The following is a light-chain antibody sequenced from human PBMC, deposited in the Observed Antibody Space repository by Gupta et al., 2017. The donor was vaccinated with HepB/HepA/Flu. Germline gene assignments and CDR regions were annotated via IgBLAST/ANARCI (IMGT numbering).Light chain of an antibody. J-gene: IGLJ3*02. CDR3: CSYAGSYIWV. CDR1: SSDVGAYKY. Sequence: QSALTHPPPVSRSPRQSVTISCTGTSSDVGAYKYVSWYQQHPGKAPKLMIYDVSKRPSGVPDRFSGSKSGNTASLTISGLQAEDEADYYCCSYAGSYIWVFGGGTKLTVL. V-gene: IGLV2-11*01. CDR2: DVS.